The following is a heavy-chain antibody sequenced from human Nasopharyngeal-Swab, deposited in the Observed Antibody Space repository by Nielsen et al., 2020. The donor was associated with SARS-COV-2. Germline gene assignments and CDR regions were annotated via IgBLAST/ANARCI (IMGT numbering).Heavy chain of an antibody. CDR1: GGSISSGGYY. J-gene: IGHJ3*02. CDR3: ARAVITMIVVVNAFDI. Sequence: SETLSLTFTVSGGSISSGGYYWSWIRQHPGKGLEWIGYIYYSGSIYYNPSLKSRVTISVDTSKNQFSLKLSSVTAADTAVYYCARAVITMIVVVNAFDIWGQGTMVTVSS. CDR2: IYYSGSI. D-gene: IGHD3-22*01. V-gene: IGHV4-31*03.